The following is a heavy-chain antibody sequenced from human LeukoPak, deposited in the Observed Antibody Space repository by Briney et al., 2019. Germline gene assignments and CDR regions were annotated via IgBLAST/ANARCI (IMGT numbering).Heavy chain of an antibody. J-gene: IGHJ3*02. Sequence: QPGGSLRLSCAASGFTFSSYWMRWVRQAPGKGLEWVANIKQDGSEKYYVDSVKGRFTISRDNAKDSLYLQMNSLRAEDTAVYYCARDHFGGIAAAFDAFDIWGPGTMVTVSS. V-gene: IGHV3-7*01. CDR2: IKQDGSEK. CDR1: GFTFSSYW. D-gene: IGHD6-13*01. CDR3: ARDHFGGIAAAFDAFDI.